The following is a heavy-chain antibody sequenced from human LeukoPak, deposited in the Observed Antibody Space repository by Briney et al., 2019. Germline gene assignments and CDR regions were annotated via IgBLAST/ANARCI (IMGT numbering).Heavy chain of an antibody. CDR2: INHSGST. CDR1: GGSFSGYY. CDR3: ARGPNRMSDIVVVPAALYAFDI. V-gene: IGHV4-34*01. D-gene: IGHD2-2*01. J-gene: IGHJ3*02. Sequence: PSETLSLTCAVYGGSFSGYYWSWIRQPPGKGLEWIGEINHSGSTNYNPSLKSRVTISADTSKNQFSLKLSSLTAADTAVYYCARGPNRMSDIVVVPAALYAFDIWGQGTMVTVCS.